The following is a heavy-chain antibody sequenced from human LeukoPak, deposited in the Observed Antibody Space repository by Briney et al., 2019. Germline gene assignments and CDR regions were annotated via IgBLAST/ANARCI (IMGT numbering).Heavy chain of an antibody. CDR2: IYPGDSDT. CDR1: GYSFTSYW. J-gene: IGHJ6*02. D-gene: IGHD2-2*01. Sequence: GESLKISCKGSGYSFTSYWIGWVRQMPEKGLEWMGIIYPGDSDTRYSPSFQGQVTISADKSISTAYLQWSSLKASDTAMYYCARWTDIVVVPAAGHYGMDVWGQGTTVTVSS. V-gene: IGHV5-51*01. CDR3: ARWTDIVVVPAAGHYGMDV.